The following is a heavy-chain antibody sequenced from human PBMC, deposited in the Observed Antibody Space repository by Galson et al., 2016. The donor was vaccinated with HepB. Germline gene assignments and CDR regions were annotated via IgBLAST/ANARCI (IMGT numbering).Heavy chain of an antibody. V-gene: IGHV2-5*02. CDR1: GFSLRNNGEG. Sequence: PALVKPPQTLTLTCTFSGFSLRNNGEGVGWIRQPPGKALEWVAVIYWDDNRRYSPSLKTRLTITKDTSKNEVVLTMTNMAPVDTATYYCAHRYRRLGATLFDSWGQGALVTVSS. J-gene: IGHJ4*02. CDR3: AHRYRRLGATLFDS. D-gene: IGHD1-26*01. CDR2: IYWDDNR.